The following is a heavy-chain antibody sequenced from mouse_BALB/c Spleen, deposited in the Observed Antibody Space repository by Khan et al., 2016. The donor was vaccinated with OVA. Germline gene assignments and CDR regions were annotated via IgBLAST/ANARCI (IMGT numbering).Heavy chain of an antibody. CDR3: ARPPYFSYVMDN. Sequence: QIQLVQSGPELKKPGETVKISCKASGHTFTMYGMNWVKQAPGKGLKWMGWINTYTGEPTYADDFNGRFAFSLETSASTAYLQINNLKNEDTATYFCARPPYFSYVMDNWGQGTSVTVSS. CDR1: GHTFTMYG. J-gene: IGHJ4*01. D-gene: IGHD2-10*01. CDR2: INTYTGEP. V-gene: IGHV9-3-1*01.